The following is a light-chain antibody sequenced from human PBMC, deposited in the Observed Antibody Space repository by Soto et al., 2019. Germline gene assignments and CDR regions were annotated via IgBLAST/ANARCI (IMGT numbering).Light chain of an antibody. Sequence: QSVLTQPRSVSGSPGQSLPISCTGTSSVVGGYNYVSWYQQYPGKVPKLMIYDVTKRPSGVPDRFSGSKSGNTASPTISGLQAEDGADYYCCSHAGSYTYVFGTGTKVTVL. J-gene: IGLJ1*01. CDR3: CSHAGSYTYV. CDR1: SSVVGGYNY. CDR2: DVT. V-gene: IGLV2-11*01.